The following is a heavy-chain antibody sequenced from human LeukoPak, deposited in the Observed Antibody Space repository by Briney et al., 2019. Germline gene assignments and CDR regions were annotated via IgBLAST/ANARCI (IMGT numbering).Heavy chain of an antibody. D-gene: IGHD1-26*01. Sequence: SETLSLTCTVSGGSIRSYYWSWIRKPPGKGLEGIGYIYYSGSTNYNPSLKSRVTISVDTSKNQFSLKLSSVTAADTAVYYCARAPMVWELPYYFDYWGQGTLVTVSS. CDR2: IYYSGST. V-gene: IGHV4-59*01. CDR3: ARAPMVWELPYYFDY. CDR1: GGSIRSYY. J-gene: IGHJ4*02.